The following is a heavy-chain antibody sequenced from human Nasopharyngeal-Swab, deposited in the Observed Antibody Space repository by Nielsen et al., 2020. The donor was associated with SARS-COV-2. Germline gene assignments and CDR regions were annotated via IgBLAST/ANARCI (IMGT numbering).Heavy chain of an antibody. CDR3: ASDEYGGYILDY. Sequence: GSLRLSCAVYGGSFSGYYWSWIRQPPGKGLEWIGEINHSGSTNYNPSLKSRVTISVDTSKNQFSLKLSSVTAADTAVYYCASDEYGGYILDYWGQGTLVTVSS. V-gene: IGHV4-34*01. CDR2: INHSGST. CDR1: GGSFSGYY. D-gene: IGHD5-12*01. J-gene: IGHJ4*02.